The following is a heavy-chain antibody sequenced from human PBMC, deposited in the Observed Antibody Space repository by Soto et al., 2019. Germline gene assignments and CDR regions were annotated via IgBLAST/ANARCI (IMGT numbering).Heavy chain of an antibody. Sequence: GGSLRLSCAASGFTFSSFSMNWVRQAPGKGLEWVSYISSGGGSIYYADSVKGRFTISRDNAKNSLYLQMNSLRDEDTAVYYCARESYGDYLLDYWGQGTLVTVSS. CDR3: ARESYGDYLLDY. CDR1: GFTFSSFS. V-gene: IGHV3-48*02. D-gene: IGHD4-17*01. CDR2: ISSGGGSI. J-gene: IGHJ4*02.